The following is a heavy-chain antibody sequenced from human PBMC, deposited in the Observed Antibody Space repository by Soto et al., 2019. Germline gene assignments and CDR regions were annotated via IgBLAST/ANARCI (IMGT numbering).Heavy chain of an antibody. CDR2: ISAYNGNT. J-gene: IGHJ4*02. V-gene: IGHV1-18*01. CDR3: ARRYYDILTGYYKHFDY. CDR1: GYTFTSYG. Sequence: ASVKVSCKASGYTFTSYGISWVRQAPGQGLEWMGWISAYNGNTNYAQKLQGRVTMTTDTSTSTAYMELRSLRSDDTAVYYCARRYYDILTGYYKHFDYWGQGTLVTVSS. D-gene: IGHD3-9*01.